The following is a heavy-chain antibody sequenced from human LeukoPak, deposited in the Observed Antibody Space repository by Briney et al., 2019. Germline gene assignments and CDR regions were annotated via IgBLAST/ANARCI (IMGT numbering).Heavy chain of an antibody. D-gene: IGHD1-26*01. CDR2: ITGSGGST. CDR3: AKKLVMGPTGGFDP. CDR1: GFTFISYT. V-gene: IGHV3-23*01. Sequence: GGSLRLSCAASGFTFISYTMGWVRQAPGKGLEWVSTITGSGGSTSYADSVKGRFTVSRDNSRSTLFLQMNSLRAEDTAVYYCAKKLVMGPTGGFDPWGQGTLVTVSS. J-gene: IGHJ5*02.